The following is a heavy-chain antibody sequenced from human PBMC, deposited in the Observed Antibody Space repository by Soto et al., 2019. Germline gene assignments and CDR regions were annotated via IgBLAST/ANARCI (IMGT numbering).Heavy chain of an antibody. CDR3: AREIGRYYYDSSGYYDWFDP. D-gene: IGHD3-22*01. CDR1: RYTFTSYA. CDR2: INAGNGNT. J-gene: IGHJ5*02. V-gene: IGHV1-3*01. Sequence: ASVKVSCKASRYTFTSYAMHWVRQAPGQRLEWMGWINAGNGNTKYSQKFQGRVTITRDTSASTAYMELSSLRSEDTAVYYCAREIGRYYYDSSGYYDWFDPWGQGTLVTVSS.